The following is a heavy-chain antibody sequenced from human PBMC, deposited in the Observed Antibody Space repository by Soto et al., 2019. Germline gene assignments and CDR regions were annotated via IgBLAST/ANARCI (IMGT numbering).Heavy chain of an antibody. Sequence: GGSLRLSCVASGFTLSNHWMHWVRQAPGKGLEWISLINGDATVTYYAVSVKGRFTISRDNAENTVSLQMNSLNVEDTALYYCARDLMTTWSFDFWAQGIPVTVPQ. CDR2: INGDATVT. J-gene: IGHJ4*02. CDR1: GFTLSNHW. CDR3: ARDLMTTWSFDF. V-gene: IGHV3-74*01.